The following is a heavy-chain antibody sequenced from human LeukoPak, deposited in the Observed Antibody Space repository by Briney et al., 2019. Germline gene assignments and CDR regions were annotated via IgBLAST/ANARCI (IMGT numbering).Heavy chain of an antibody. Sequence: ASVKVSCKASGYTFTSYGISRVRQAPGQGLEWMGWISAYNGNTNYAQKLQGRVTMTTDTSTSTAYMELRSLRSDDTAVYYCARGFRSSTSCYADDYWGQGTLVTVSS. D-gene: IGHD2-2*01. CDR3: ARGFRSSTSCYADDY. CDR2: ISAYNGNT. CDR1: GYTFTSYG. V-gene: IGHV1-18*01. J-gene: IGHJ4*02.